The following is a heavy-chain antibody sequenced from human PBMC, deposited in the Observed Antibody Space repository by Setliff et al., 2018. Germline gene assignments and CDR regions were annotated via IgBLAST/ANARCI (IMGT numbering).Heavy chain of an antibody. J-gene: IGHJ3*02. D-gene: IGHD3-22*01. CDR3: ARDRKDYYDSSGYYYALAFDI. CDR1: GGSISSYY. Sequence: SETLSLTCTVSGGSISSYYWSWIRQPAGKGLEWIGRIYTSGSTNYNPSLKSRVTMSVDTSKNQFSLKLSSVTAADTAVYYCARDRKDYYDSSGYYYALAFDIWGQGTMVTVPS. CDR2: IYTSGST. V-gene: IGHV4-4*07.